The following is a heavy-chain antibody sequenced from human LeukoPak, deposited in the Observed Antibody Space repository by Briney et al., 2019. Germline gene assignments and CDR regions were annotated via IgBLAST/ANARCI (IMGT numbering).Heavy chain of an antibody. CDR1: GFTFSSTW. V-gene: IGHV3-74*01. CDR3: VRDRGEGHAFDI. J-gene: IGHJ3*02. Sequence: PGGSLRLSCAASGFTFSSTWMHWVRQAPGEGLVWVSRINEDGSGTVYADSVRGRFTISRDNAKNMLYLQMNSLRAEDTAVYFCVRDRGEGHAFDIWGQGTMVTVSS. CDR2: INEDGSGT. D-gene: IGHD3-10*01.